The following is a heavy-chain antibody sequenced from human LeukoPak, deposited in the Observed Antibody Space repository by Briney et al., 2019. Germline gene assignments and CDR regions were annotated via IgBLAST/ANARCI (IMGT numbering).Heavy chain of an antibody. CDR2: ISSSSSTI. V-gene: IGHV3-48*01. Sequence: GGSLRLSCAASRFTFSSYWMHWVRQAPGKGLEWVSYISSSSSTIYYADSVKGRFTISRDNAKNSLYLQMNSLRAEDTAVYYCARDSVVRGVIIMWYWGQGTLVTVSS. D-gene: IGHD3-10*01. J-gene: IGHJ4*02. CDR1: RFTFSSYW. CDR3: ARDSVVRGVIIMWY.